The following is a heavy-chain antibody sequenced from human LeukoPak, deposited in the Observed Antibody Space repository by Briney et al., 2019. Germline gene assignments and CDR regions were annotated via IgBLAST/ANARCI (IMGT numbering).Heavy chain of an antibody. D-gene: IGHD6-13*01. CDR1: GFTFSSYW. J-gene: IGHJ4*02. V-gene: IGHV3-7*03. CDR2: IKQDGSEK. CDR3: ARVGAYSSSWYGNY. Sequence: PGGSLRLSCAASGFTFSSYWMSWVRQAPGKGLEWVANIKQDGSEKYYVDSVKGRFTISRDNAKNSLYLQMNSLRAEDTAVYYCARVGAYSSSWYGNYWGQGTLVTVSS.